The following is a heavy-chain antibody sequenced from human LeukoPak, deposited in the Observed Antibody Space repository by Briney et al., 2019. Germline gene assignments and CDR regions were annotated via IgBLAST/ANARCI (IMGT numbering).Heavy chain of an antibody. D-gene: IGHD3-9*01. V-gene: IGHV1-18*03. Sequence: ASVKVSCKASGGTFSSYTINWVRQAPGQGLEWMGWISGYNGNTKFEEKFRDRVTMTTDTSTNTAYMELRSLRSDDMATYYCATGYPKRRPSDMLTVPLFDYWGQGSLVIVSS. J-gene: IGHJ4*02. CDR2: ISGYNGNT. CDR1: GGTFSSYT. CDR3: ATGYPKRRPSDMLTVPLFDY.